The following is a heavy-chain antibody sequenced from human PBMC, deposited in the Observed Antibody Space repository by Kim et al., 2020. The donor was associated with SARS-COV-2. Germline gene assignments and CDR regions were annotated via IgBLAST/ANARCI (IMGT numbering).Heavy chain of an antibody. D-gene: IGHD3-10*01. J-gene: IGHJ3*02. CDR1: GFTFSSYD. V-gene: IGHV3-13*04. Sequence: GGSLRLSCAASGFTFSSYDMHWVRQATGKGLEWVSAIGTAGDTYYPGSVKGRFTISRENAKNSLYLQMNSLRAGDTAVYYCARSTLRITMVRGVFDAFDIWGQGTMVTVSS. CDR2: IGTAGDT. CDR3: ARSTLRITMVRGVFDAFDI.